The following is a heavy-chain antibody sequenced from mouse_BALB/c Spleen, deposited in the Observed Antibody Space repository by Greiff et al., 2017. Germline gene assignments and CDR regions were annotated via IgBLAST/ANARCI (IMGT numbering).Heavy chain of an antibody. Sequence: EVQLQESGPGLVKPSQSLSLTCTVTGYSITSDYAWNWIRQFPGNKLEWMGYISYSGSTSYNPSLKSRISITRDTSKNQFFLQLNSVTTEDTATYYCAREGGHYYAMDYWGQGTSVTVSS. CDR3: AREGGHYYAMDY. V-gene: IGHV3-2*02. CDR2: ISYSGST. CDR1: GYSITSDYA. J-gene: IGHJ4*01.